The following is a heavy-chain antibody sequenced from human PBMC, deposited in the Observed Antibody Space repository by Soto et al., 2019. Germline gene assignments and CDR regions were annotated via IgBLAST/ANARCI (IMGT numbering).Heavy chain of an antibody. D-gene: IGHD1-26*01. Sequence: QLRLQESGSGLVKPSQTLSLTCAVSGGSISSGGYSWSWIRQPAGKGLEWIGYIYRSGSTYYNPSLKSRVTISVDRSKNQFCLKLSSVTAADTAVYYCAAGGGPPRYYWGQGTLVTVSS. J-gene: IGHJ4*02. V-gene: IGHV4-30-2*01. CDR3: AAGGGPPRYY. CDR1: GGSISSGGYS. CDR2: IYRSGST.